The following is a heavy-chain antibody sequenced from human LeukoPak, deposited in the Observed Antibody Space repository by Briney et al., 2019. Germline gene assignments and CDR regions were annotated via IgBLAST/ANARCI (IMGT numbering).Heavy chain of an antibody. CDR3: ARVYYYDSSGYYYSFAFDI. Sequence: SETLSLTCTVSGGSISSSSYYWSWIRQPPGKGLEWIGYIYYSGSTNYNPSLKSRVTISVDTSKNQFSLKLSSVTAADTAVYYCARVYYYDSSGYYYSFAFDIWGQGTMVTVSS. CDR1: GGSISSSSYY. D-gene: IGHD3-22*01. V-gene: IGHV4-61*01. CDR2: IYYSGST. J-gene: IGHJ3*02.